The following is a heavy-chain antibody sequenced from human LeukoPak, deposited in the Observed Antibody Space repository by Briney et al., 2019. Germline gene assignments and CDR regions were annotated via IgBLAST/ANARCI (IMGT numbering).Heavy chain of an antibody. CDR2: IYHSGNT. CDR3: ASGDSSGWSYEHDY. D-gene: IGHD6-19*01. J-gene: IGHJ4*02. V-gene: IGHV4-4*02. CDR1: GGSISSNNW. Sequence: SVTLSLTCAVSGGSISSNNWWSWVRQPPGRGLEWIGEIYHSGNTKYNPSLKSRVTISVDKSNNQFSLKLTSVTAADTAVYFCASGDSSGWSYEHDYWGQGTQVTVSS.